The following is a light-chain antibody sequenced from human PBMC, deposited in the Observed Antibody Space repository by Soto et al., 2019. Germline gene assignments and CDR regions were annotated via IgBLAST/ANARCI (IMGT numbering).Light chain of an antibody. CDR2: GAS. CDR3: HQYATSTIT. CDR1: ESVSCSY. J-gene: IGKJ5*01. V-gene: IGKV3-20*01. Sequence: EIVLTQSPDTLSLSPGERATLSCRASESVSCSYLAWYQQRPGQAPRLLIYGASSRAAGIPDRFSGSGSGTDFTLSISRLEPEDFAVYYCHQYATSTITFGPGTRLEIK.